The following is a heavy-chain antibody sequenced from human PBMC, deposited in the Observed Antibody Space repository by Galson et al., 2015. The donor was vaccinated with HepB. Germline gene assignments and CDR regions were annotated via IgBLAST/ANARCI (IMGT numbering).Heavy chain of an antibody. V-gene: IGHV1-2*02. CDR3: ARHHHRDGYVVVVAATGMEWDY. CDR1: GYTFTGYY. J-gene: IGHJ4*02. D-gene: IGHD2-15*01. CDR2: INPNSGGT. Sequence: SVKVSCKASGYTFTGYYMHWVRQAPGQGLEWMGWINPNSGGTNYAQKFQGRVTMTRDTSISTAYMELSRLRSDDTAVYYCARHHHRDGYVVVVAATGMEWDYWGQGTLVTVSS.